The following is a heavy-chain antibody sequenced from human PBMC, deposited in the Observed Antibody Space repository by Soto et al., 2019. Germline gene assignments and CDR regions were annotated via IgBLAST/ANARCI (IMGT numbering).Heavy chain of an antibody. V-gene: IGHV3-74*01. CDR2: INSDGSST. J-gene: IGHJ5*02. CDR3: ARGEVVVVPPANTTWFDP. CDR1: GFTLSSYW. D-gene: IGHD2-2*01. Sequence: EVQLVESGGGLVQPGGSLRLSCAASGFTLSSYWMHWVRQAPGKGLVWVSRINSDGSSTRYADSVKGRFTISRDNAKNPLYLQMNILRAEATAVYYCARGEVVVVPPANTTWFDPWGQGTLVTVSS.